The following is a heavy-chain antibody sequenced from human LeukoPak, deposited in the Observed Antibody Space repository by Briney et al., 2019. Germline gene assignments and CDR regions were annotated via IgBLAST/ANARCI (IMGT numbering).Heavy chain of an antibody. D-gene: IGHD4-17*01. CDR1: GGSISSGDYY. V-gene: IGHV4-30-4*01. CDR3: ARCLPYGDYVPYFDY. J-gene: IGHJ4*02. CDR2: IYYSGST. Sequence: SETLSLTCTVSGGSISSGDYYWSWIRQPPGKGLEWIGYIYYSGSTYYNPSLKSRVTIPVDTSKNQFSLKLSSVTAADTAVYYCARCLPYGDYVPYFDYWGQGTLVTVSS.